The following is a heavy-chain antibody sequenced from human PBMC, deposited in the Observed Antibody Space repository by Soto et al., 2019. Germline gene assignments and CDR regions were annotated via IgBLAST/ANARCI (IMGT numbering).Heavy chain of an antibody. Sequence: GGSLRLSCAASGFTFSSYGMHWVRQAPGKGLEWVAVISYAGSNKYYADSVKGRFTISRDNSKNTLYLQMNSLRAEDTAVYYCAKDRRGSSSPMDVWGQGTTVTVSS. CDR2: ISYAGSNK. CDR3: AKDRRGSSSPMDV. J-gene: IGHJ6*02. CDR1: GFTFSSYG. D-gene: IGHD6-6*01. V-gene: IGHV3-30*18.